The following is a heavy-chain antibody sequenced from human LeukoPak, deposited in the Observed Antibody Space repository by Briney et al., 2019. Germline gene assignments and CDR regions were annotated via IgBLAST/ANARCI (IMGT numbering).Heavy chain of an antibody. D-gene: IGHD4-17*01. CDR3: ARQSPFGDYDY. CDR1: GFTFSSYS. CDR2: ISSSSTYV. Sequence: GGSLRLSCAASGFTFSSYSLNWVRQAPGKGLEWVSSISSSSTYVYYADSVKGRFTISRDNAKNSLYLQMYSLRAEDTAVHYCARQSPFGDYDYWGQGTLVTVSS. V-gene: IGHV3-21*01. J-gene: IGHJ4*02.